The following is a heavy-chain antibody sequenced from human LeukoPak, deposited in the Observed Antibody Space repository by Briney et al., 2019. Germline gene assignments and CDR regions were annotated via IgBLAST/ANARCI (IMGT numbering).Heavy chain of an antibody. CDR2: VSSTGEYT. CDR3: ASPYSTSWNDAFDA. D-gene: IGHD6-13*01. CDR1: GFTFSSYE. Sequence: GGSLRLSCAASGFTFSSYEMNWVRQAPGRGPEWVASVSSTGEYTYYGDSVKGRFTISRDNTENSLSLQMNSLRAEDTALYYCASPYSTSWNDAFDAWGRGTMVTVSS. V-gene: IGHV3-21*04. J-gene: IGHJ3*01.